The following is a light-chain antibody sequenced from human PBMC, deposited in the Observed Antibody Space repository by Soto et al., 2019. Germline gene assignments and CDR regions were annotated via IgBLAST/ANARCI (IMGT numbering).Light chain of an antibody. J-gene: IGKJ2*01. CDR3: QQYYDTRT. Sequence: DIVMTQSPDSLAVSLGERATINCKSSQSVLYSSNNKNYLAWYQQKPGQPPKLLIHWASTRESGVPDRFSGRGSGTDFTLTISSLQAEDVAVYYCQQYYDTRTFGQGTKLEIK. V-gene: IGKV4-1*01. CDR2: WAS. CDR1: QSVLYSSNNKNY.